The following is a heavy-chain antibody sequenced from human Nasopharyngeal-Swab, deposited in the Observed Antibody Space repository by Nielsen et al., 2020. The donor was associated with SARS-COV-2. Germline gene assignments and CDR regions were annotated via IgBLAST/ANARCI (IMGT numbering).Heavy chain of an antibody. V-gene: IGHV3-7*01. D-gene: IGHD1-7*01. CDR1: RFTFSNFW. CDR3: ARDLSGTTVLLGYYYYGMDV. Sequence: GESLKISCAASRFTFSNFWMHWVRQAPGKGLEWVANINQDGSQKYYVDSVKGRFTISRDNAKNSLYLQMNSLRAEDTAVYYCARDLSGTTVLLGYYYYGMDVWGQGTTVTVSS. CDR2: INQDGSQK. J-gene: IGHJ6*02.